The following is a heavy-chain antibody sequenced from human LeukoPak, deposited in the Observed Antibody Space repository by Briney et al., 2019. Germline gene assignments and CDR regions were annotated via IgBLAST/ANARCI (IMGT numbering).Heavy chain of an antibody. CDR2: ISSSGSTI. Sequence: GGSLRLSCAASGCTFSSYEMSWVRQAPGMGLEWVSYISSSGSTIYYADSVKGRFTISRDNAKSSLYLQMNSLRAEDTAVYYCARLHYYDSSGFDYWGQGTLVTVSS. CDR1: GCTFSSYE. J-gene: IGHJ4*02. D-gene: IGHD3-22*01. CDR3: ARLHYYDSSGFDY. V-gene: IGHV3-48*03.